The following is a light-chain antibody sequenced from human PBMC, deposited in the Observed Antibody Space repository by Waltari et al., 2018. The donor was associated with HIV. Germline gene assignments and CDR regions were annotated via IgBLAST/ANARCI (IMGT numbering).Light chain of an antibody. Sequence: DIQMTQSPSSLSASIGDRVTLTCRASQNISSYLNWYPQKPGKAPRFLIYAASSLQSGVPSTFSGSGSGTDFTLTISSLQREDFATYYCQQSFNTPLTFGGGTKVEIK. V-gene: IGKV1-39*01. J-gene: IGKJ4*01. CDR2: AAS. CDR3: QQSFNTPLT. CDR1: QNISSY.